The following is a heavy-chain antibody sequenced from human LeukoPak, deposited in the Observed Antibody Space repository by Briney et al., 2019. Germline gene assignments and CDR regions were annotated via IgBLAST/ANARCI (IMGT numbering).Heavy chain of an antibody. V-gene: IGHV3-53*01. Sequence: GGSLRLSCAASGFTVRSNYMSSGPQTPGRGLGWVSRIYSGGSTYYADSVKGRFTISSDNPQNTLYPQMNSLRPQDTAIYYCARDTYGSGVRFDPWGQGTLVTVSS. CDR1: GFTVRSNY. CDR3: ARDTYGSGVRFDP. J-gene: IGHJ5*02. CDR2: IYSGGST. D-gene: IGHD3-10*01.